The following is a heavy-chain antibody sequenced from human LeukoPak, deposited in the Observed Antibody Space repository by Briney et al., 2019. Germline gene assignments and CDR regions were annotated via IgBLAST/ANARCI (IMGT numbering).Heavy chain of an antibody. J-gene: IGHJ4*02. V-gene: IGHV3-7*01. CDR2: IKQDGSEK. D-gene: IGHD2-21*02. CDR1: GCTFSSYW. CDR3: AEGVGSAIDY. Sequence: PGGSLRLSCAASGCTFSSYWMSWVRQAPGKGLEWVANIKQDGSEKFYVDSVKGRFTISRDNAKNSLYLQMNRLIAEDTAVYYCAEGVGSAIDYWGQGTLVTVSS.